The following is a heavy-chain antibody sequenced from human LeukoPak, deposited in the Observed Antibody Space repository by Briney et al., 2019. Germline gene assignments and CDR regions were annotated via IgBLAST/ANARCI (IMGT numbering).Heavy chain of an antibody. D-gene: IGHD4-17*01. Sequence: PSETLSLTCTVSGGSISSYYWSWIRQPPGKGLEWIGYIYYSGSTNYNPSLKSRVTISVDTSKNQFSLKLSSVTAADTAVYYCARMGLYGDYTQTDYWGQGTLVTVSS. CDR1: GGSISSYY. J-gene: IGHJ4*02. CDR3: ARMGLYGDYTQTDY. CDR2: IYYSGST. V-gene: IGHV4-59*01.